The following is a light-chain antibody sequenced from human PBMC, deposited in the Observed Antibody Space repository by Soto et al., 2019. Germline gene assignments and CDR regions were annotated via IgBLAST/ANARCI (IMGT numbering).Light chain of an antibody. V-gene: IGKV3-20*01. Sequence: ESVLTQSPGTLSLSPGERATLSCRASQSVSSPYLAWYQQKPGQAPSLLIYVASSRATGIPDRFSGSGSGTDFTLTISRLEPEDFAVYYCQQYGSSGYTFGQGTKLEIK. CDR1: QSVSSPY. CDR2: VAS. J-gene: IGKJ2*01. CDR3: QQYGSSGYT.